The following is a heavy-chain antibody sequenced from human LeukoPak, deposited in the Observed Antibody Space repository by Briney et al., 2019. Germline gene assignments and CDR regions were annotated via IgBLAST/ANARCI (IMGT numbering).Heavy chain of an antibody. J-gene: IGHJ4*02. V-gene: IGHV1-69*05. CDR2: IIPIFGTA. D-gene: IGHD3-10*01. Sequence: SVKVSCKASGGTFSSYAISWVRQAPGQGLEWMGGIIPIFGTANYAQKLQGRVTMTTDTSTSTAYMELRSLRSDDTAVYYCGREPYYYGSGSYPLCTFDYWGQGTLVTVSS. CDR3: GREPYYYGSGSYPLCTFDY. CDR1: GGTFSSYA.